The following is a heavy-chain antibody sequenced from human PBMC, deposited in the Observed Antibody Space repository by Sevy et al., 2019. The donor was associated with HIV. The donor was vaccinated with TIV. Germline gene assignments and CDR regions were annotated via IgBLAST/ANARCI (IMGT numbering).Heavy chain of an antibody. D-gene: IGHD2-8*01. J-gene: IGHJ4*02. CDR2: IRSKAYGGTT. Sequence: GGSLRLSCTASGFTFGDYAMSWVRQAPGKGLEWVGFIRSKAYGGTTEYAASVKGRFTISRDDSKSIAYLQMNSLKTEDTAVYYCTSSMVYATLYFYYWGQGTLVTVSS. CDR3: TSSMVYATLYFYY. V-gene: IGHV3-49*04. CDR1: GFTFGDYA.